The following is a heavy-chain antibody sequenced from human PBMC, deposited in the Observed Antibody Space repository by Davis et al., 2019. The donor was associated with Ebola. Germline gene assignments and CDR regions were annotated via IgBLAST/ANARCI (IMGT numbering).Heavy chain of an antibody. D-gene: IGHD4-11*01. CDR1: GYTFTDYN. J-gene: IGHJ4*02. Sequence: ASVKVSCKASGYTFTDYNIHWMRQAPGQGLEWLGRVILKSGATNYAQKFQSRVTMTRDTSISTVYMELSSLRYDDTADYYCARGHNYAHEYWGQGTLVTVSS. CDR2: VILKSGAT. V-gene: IGHV1-2*06. CDR3: ARGHNYAHEY.